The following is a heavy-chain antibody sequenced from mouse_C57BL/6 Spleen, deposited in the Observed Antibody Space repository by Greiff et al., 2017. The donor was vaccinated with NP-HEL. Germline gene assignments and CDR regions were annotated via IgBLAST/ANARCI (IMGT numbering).Heavy chain of an antibody. V-gene: IGHV1-52*01. CDR2: IDPSDSET. CDR1: GYTFTSYW. CDR3: ASRGDYEAWFAY. Sequence: QVQLQQPGAELVRPGSSVKLSCKASGYTFTSYWMHWVKQRPKQGLEWIGNIDPSDSETHYTQKFKDKATLTVDKSSSTAYMQLSSLTSEDSAVYYCASRGDYEAWFAYWGQGTLVTVSA. D-gene: IGHD2-4*01. J-gene: IGHJ3*01.